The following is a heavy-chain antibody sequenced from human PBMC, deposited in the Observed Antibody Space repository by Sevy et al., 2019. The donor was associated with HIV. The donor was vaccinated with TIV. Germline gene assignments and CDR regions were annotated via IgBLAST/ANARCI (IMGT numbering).Heavy chain of an antibody. CDR3: ARWRGAQSEFDY. Sequence: GGSLRLSCAASGFTFSSYWMSWVRQAPRKGLEWVADIKKDGSVKLYADAVKGRFTISRDNAENSVDLQMKSLRAEDTAVYFCARWRGAQSEFDYWGQGTRVTVSS. V-gene: IGHV3-7*01. D-gene: IGHD3-3*01. J-gene: IGHJ4*02. CDR2: IKKDGSVK. CDR1: GFTFSSYW.